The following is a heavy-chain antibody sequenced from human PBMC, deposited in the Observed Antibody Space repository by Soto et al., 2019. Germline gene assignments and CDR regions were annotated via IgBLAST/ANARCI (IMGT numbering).Heavy chain of an antibody. J-gene: IGHJ4*02. D-gene: IGHD1-26*01. CDR2: ISGYNSNT. Sequence: VQLVQSGGEVKQPGASVKVSCRASGYSFSNYGITWVRQAPGQGLEWMGWISGYNSNTNYAQKSEGRVRMTKDTTRSTAYLEVRSLRFDDTAVYYCGRERQWEPVPYWGQGTPVTVSS. V-gene: IGHV1-18*01. CDR1: GYSFSNYG. CDR3: GRERQWEPVPY.